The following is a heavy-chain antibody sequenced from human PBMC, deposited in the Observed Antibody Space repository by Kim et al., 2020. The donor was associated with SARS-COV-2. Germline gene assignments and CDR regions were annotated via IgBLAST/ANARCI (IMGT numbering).Heavy chain of an antibody. Sequence: SETLSLSCTVSGGFIRSSNYHWGWIRQPPGKGLEWIGSINYSGSTHYNPSLKSRVTIFVDTSSNQFSLNLRSVTAADTAVYDCARQGQDTSGWLFDPWGHGTLVTVSS. D-gene: IGHD6-19*01. CDR3: ARQGQDTSGWLFDP. CDR2: INYSGST. CDR1: GGFIRSSNYH. V-gene: IGHV4-39*01. J-gene: IGHJ5*02.